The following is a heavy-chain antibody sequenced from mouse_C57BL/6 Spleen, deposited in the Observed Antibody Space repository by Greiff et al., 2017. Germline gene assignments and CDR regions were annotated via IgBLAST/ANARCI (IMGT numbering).Heavy chain of an antibody. CDR1: GFNIKDYY. J-gene: IGHJ2*01. CDR3: ARFTTVIAPDY. V-gene: IGHV14-2*01. D-gene: IGHD1-1*01. Sequence: EVQLQQSGAELVKPGASVKLSCTASGFNIKDYYMHWVKQRTEQGLEWIGRIDPEDGDTKYAPKFQGKATITADTSSNTAYLQLSSLTSEDTAVYYCARFTTVIAPDYWGQGTTLTVSS. CDR2: IDPEDGDT.